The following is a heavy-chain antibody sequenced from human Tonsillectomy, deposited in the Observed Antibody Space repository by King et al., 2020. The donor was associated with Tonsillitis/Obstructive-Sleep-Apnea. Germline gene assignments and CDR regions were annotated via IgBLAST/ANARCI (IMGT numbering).Heavy chain of an antibody. CDR2: IRSKAYGGTS. Sequence: VQLVESGGGLVQPGRSLRLSCTASGFTFGDYAMSWVRQAPGKGLEWVGFIRSKAYGGTSEYAASVKGRFTISRDDSKSIAYLQMNSLKTEDTALYACTRGAGFVVVSTATEGWFDPWGQGTLVTVSS. V-gene: IGHV3-49*04. CDR1: GFTFGDYA. CDR3: TRGAGFVVVSTATEGWFDP. D-gene: IGHD2-2*01. J-gene: IGHJ5*02.